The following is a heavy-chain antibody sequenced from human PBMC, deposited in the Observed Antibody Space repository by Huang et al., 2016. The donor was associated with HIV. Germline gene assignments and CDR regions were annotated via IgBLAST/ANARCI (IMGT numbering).Heavy chain of an antibody. CDR3: ARGGIYYDVLTGRHYYYNGLDV. V-gene: IGHV3-7*01. Sequence: EVHLVESGGDLVQPGGSLRLSCVASGFNFSAYWMSWVRQAPGRGLEWVANRKQDGSEKNYVDSVKGRFTIARDNAKNSGYLQLTSLRAEDTAVYYCARGGIYYDVLTGRHYYYNGLDVWGQGTTVTVSS. CDR1: GFNFSAYW. D-gene: IGHD3-9*01. CDR2: RKQDGSEK. J-gene: IGHJ6*02.